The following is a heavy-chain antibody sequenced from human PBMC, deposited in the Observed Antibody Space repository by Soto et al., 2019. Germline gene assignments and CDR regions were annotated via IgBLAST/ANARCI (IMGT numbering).Heavy chain of an antibody. CDR2: ISANCQGI. V-gene: IGHV3-23*01. CDR3: AKDRNYPRDQFHY. D-gene: IGHD1-7*01. Sequence: PGGSMRLSCAAYGFTFSTNDISWVRQAPGKGLEWVSAISANCQGIYYADFERGRFTISRDNSKNTIFLHMDSLRAEDSAVSYCAKDRNYPRDQFHYWGQGTLVPVSS. J-gene: IGHJ4*02. CDR1: GFTFSTND.